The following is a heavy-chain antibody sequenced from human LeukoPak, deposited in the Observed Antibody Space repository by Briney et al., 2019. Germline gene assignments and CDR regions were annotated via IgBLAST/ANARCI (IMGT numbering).Heavy chain of an antibody. CDR3: AKHYYGSGSYDY. V-gene: IGHV3-23*01. CDR2: ISGSGGST. D-gene: IGHD3-10*01. Sequence: PGGSLRLSCAASGFTFSSYAMSWVRQAPEKGLEWVSAISGSGGSTYYAGSVKGRFTISRDNSKNTLYLQMNSLRAEDTAVYYCAKHYYGSGSYDYWGQGTLVTVSS. CDR1: GFTFSSYA. J-gene: IGHJ4*02.